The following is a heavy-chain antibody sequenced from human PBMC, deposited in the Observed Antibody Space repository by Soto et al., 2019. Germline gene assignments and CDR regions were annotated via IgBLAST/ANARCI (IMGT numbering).Heavy chain of an antibody. CDR1: GYTFTSYG. V-gene: IGHV1-18*01. J-gene: IGHJ4*02. D-gene: IGHD3-22*01. CDR2: ISAYNGNT. Sequence: ASVKVSCKASGYTFTSYGISWVRQAPGQGLEWMGWISAYNGNTNYAQKLQGRVTMTTDTSTSTAYMELRSLRSDDTAVYYCARVGVDYYDSSGYRYFDYWGQGTLVNVS. CDR3: ARVGVDYYDSSGYRYFDY.